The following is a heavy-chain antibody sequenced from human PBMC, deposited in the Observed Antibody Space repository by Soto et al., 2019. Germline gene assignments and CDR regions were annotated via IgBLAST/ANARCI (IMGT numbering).Heavy chain of an antibody. D-gene: IGHD2-15*01. CDR1: GYSFTSYW. Sequence: GSLKISCKGSGYSFTSYWIGWVRQMPGKGLEWMGIIYPGDSDTRYSPSFQGQVTISADKSISTAYLQWSSLKASDTAMYYCARGYCSGGSCYPSYYYYYMDVWGKGTTVTVS. CDR3: ARGYCSGGSCYPSYYYYYMDV. J-gene: IGHJ6*03. V-gene: IGHV5-51*01. CDR2: IYPGDSDT.